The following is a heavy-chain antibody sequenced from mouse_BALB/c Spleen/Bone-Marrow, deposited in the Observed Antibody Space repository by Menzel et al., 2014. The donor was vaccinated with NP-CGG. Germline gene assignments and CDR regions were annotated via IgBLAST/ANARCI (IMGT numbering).Heavy chain of an antibody. CDR3: SRENSLLRLRAMDY. J-gene: IGHJ4*01. CDR2: IRLKSNNYAT. CDR1: GFTFSNYW. D-gene: IGHD1-2*01. Sequence: DVKLVESGGGLVQPGGSMKLSCVASGFTFSNYWMNWVRQSPEKGLEWVAEIRLKSNNYATLYAESVKGRFTLSRDDSKSSVYLQMNNLRAEDTGIYYCSRENSLLRLRAMDYWGQGTSVTVSS. V-gene: IGHV6-6*02.